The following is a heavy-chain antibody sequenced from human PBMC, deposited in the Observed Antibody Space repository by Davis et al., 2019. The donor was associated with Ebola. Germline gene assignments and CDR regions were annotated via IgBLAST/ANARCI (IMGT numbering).Heavy chain of an antibody. D-gene: IGHD1-26*01. CDR2: INPNSGGT. J-gene: IGHJ4*02. CDR1: GYTFTGYY. Sequence: AASVKVSCKASGYTFTGYYMHWVRQAPGQGLEWMGWINPNSGGTNYAQKFQGWVTMTRDTSISTAYMELSSLRSEDAAVYYCARDIVGADWGQGTLVTVSS. V-gene: IGHV1-2*04. CDR3: ARDIVGAD.